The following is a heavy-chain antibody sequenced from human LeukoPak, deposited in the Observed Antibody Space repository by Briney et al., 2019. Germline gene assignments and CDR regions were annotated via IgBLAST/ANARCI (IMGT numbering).Heavy chain of an antibody. D-gene: IGHD2-15*01. Sequence: GGSLRLSCAASGFMFNSYAMHWVRQAPGKGLEWVAVISLDGSNNHYADSVKGRFTVSRDNSKNIMFLQMNSLRTEDTALYSCARRRTGGSWRDALDVWGHGTMVTVS. CDR1: GFMFNSYA. J-gene: IGHJ3*01. CDR2: ISLDGSNN. CDR3: ARRRTGGSWRDALDV. V-gene: IGHV3-30*03.